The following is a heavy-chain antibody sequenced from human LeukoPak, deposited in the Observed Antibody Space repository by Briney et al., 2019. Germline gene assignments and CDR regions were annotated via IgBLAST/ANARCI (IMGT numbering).Heavy chain of an antibody. J-gene: IGHJ4*02. D-gene: IGHD4-23*01. CDR3: ASLYGGFYY. Sequence: GGSLRLSCAASGFTFSSYEMNWVRQAPGKGLEWVSYISSSGSTIYYADSVKGRFTISRDNAKNSLYLQMNSLRAGDTAVYYCASLYGGFYYWGQGTLVTVSS. V-gene: IGHV3-48*03. CDR2: ISSSGSTI. CDR1: GFTFSSYE.